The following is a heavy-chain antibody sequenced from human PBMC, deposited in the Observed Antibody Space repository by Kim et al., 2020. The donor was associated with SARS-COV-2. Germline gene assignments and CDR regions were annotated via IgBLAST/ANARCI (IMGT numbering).Heavy chain of an antibody. Sequence: YADSGKGRFTISRDNAKNTLYLQMNSLRAEDTAVYYCAKDPKTTVTRLDYWGQGTLVTVSS. CDR3: AKDPKTTVTRLDY. J-gene: IGHJ4*02. D-gene: IGHD4-17*01. V-gene: IGHV3-23*01.